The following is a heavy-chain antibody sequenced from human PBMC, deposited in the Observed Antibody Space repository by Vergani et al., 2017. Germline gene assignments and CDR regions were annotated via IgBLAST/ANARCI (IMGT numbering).Heavy chain of an antibody. CDR1: GFTFSSYA. CDR2: ISGSGGST. CDR3: AKDRSGSHGGMDV. D-gene: IGHD1-26*01. Sequence: EVQLLESGGGLVQPGGSLRLSCAASGFTFSSYAMSWVRQAPGKGLEWVSAISGSGGSTYYADSVKGRFTISRDKSKNTLYLQMNSLRAEDTAVYYCAKDRSGSHGGMDVWGQGTMVTVSS. J-gene: IGHJ6*02. V-gene: IGHV3-23*01.